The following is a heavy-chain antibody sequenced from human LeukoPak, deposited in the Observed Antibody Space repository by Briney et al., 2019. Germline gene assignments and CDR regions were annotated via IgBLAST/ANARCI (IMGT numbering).Heavy chain of an antibody. J-gene: IGHJ6*03. D-gene: IGHD3-3*01. Sequence: ASVKVSCKASGYTFTSYDINWVRQATGQGLEWMGWMNPNSGNTGYAQKFQGRVTITRNTSISTAYMELSSLRSEDTAVYYCAREVAYYDFWSGHHYYYYMDVWGKGTTVTVSS. CDR3: AREVAYYDFWSGHHYYYYMDV. V-gene: IGHV1-8*03. CDR2: MNPNSGNT. CDR1: GYTFTSYD.